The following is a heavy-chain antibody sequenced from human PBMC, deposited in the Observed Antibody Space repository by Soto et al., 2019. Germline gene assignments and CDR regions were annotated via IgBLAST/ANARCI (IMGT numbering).Heavy chain of an antibody. CDR1: GFTFSSNA. J-gene: IGHJ4*02. V-gene: IGHV3-23*01. CDR3: AKHTTFYFDSSGYDDY. CDR2: ITGSGGIT. Sequence: GGSLRLSCAASGFTFSSNAMSWVRRAPGKGLEWVSGITGSGGITDYADSVKGQFTISRDNSRNTLYLQMNYLRVEDTAVYFCAKHTTFYFDSSGYDDYWGQGTLVTVSS. D-gene: IGHD3-22*01.